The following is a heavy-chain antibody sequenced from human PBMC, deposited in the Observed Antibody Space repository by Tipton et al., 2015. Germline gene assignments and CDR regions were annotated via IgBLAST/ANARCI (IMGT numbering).Heavy chain of an antibody. CDR3: ARASIIQGYYHDSSRYYLFNS. D-gene: IGHD3-22*01. Sequence: TLSLTCTVSGGSFSDYYWNWIRQSPGEGLEWIGYIYYSGSTNYNPSLRSRVAMSMDTSKNQFSLKLSSVIAADTAVYYCARASIIQGYYHDSSRYYLFNSWGQGTLVTVSS. J-gene: IGHJ1*01. CDR1: GGSFSDYY. CDR2: IYYSGST. V-gene: IGHV4-59*01.